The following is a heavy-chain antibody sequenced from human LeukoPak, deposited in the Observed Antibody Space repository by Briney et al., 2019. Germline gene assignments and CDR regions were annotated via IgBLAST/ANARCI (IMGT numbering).Heavy chain of an antibody. CDR1: GFTFSSYA. Sequence: PGGSLRLSCAASGFTFSSYAMHWVRQAPGKGLEWVAVISYDGSNKYYADSVKGRFTISRDNSKNTLYLQMNSLRAEDTAVYYCARGSYFVWGVMSWFDPWGQGTLVTVSS. J-gene: IGHJ5*02. V-gene: IGHV3-30-3*01. D-gene: IGHD3-10*01. CDR3: ARGSYFVWGVMSWFDP. CDR2: ISYDGSNK.